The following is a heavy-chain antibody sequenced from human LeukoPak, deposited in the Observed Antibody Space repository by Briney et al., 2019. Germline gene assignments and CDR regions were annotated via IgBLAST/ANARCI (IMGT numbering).Heavy chain of an antibody. Sequence: GGSLRLSCAASGFTFSSYSTNWVRQAPGKGLEWVSSTSPSSSYKYYADSVKGRFTISRDNAKNSLYLQMNSLRAEDTAVYFCARGSYDILTGYSPFFFDYWGQGTLVTVSS. D-gene: IGHD3-9*01. CDR3: ARGSYDILTGYSPFFFDY. J-gene: IGHJ4*02. CDR1: GFTFSSYS. V-gene: IGHV3-21*01. CDR2: TSPSSSYK.